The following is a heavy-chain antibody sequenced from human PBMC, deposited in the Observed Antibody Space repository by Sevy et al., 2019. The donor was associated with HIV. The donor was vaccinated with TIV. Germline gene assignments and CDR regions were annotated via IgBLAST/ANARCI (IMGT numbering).Heavy chain of an antibody. J-gene: IGHJ5*02. D-gene: IGHD4-4*01. CDR2: IKNKTDGGTT. Sequence: GGSLRLSCAVSGFTFSKAYMNWVRQAQGQGLEWVGLIKNKTDGGTTNYAAPVKGRFTISSDDSKNTVYLQMNNLKAEDTAVYYCTTLYMELTSASIPWGQGTLVTVSS. CDR1: GFTFSKAY. V-gene: IGHV3-15*01. CDR3: TTLYMELTSASIP.